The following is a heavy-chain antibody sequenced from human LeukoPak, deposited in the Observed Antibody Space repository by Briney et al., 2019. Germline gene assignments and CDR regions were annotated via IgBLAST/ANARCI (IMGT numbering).Heavy chain of an antibody. CDR2: ISRSGGST. V-gene: IGHV3-23*01. CDR3: ASVPYSGSYSVFGTPEPPYYFDY. CDR1: GFTFSSYA. D-gene: IGHD1-26*01. J-gene: IGHJ4*02. Sequence: GGSLRLSCAASGFTFSSYAMSWVRQAPGKGLEWVSAISRSGGSTYYADSVKGRFTISRDNSKNTLYLQMNSLRAEDTAVYYCASVPYSGSYSVFGTPEPPYYFDYWGQGTLVTVSS.